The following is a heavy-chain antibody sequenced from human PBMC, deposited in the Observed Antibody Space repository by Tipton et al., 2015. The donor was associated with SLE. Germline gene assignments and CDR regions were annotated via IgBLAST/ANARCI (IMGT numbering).Heavy chain of an antibody. D-gene: IGHD3-22*01. V-gene: IGHV4-59*08. CDR1: GGSIRSYY. CDR2: IYYTGST. CDR3: ARRDGLDGFDI. J-gene: IGHJ3*02. Sequence: TLSLTCTVSGGSIRSYYWNWIRQPPGKGLEWIGHIYYTGSTNYNPSLKSRVTISVDTSKNQFSLKLNSVTAADTAVYYCARRDGLDGFDIWGQGTLVTVSS.